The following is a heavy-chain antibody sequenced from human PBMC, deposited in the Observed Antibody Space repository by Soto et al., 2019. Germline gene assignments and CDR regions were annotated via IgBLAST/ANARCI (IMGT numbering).Heavy chain of an antibody. CDR3: ARDPGFGATHRLGYYYYGMDV. CDR1: GFTFSDYY. J-gene: IGHJ6*02. D-gene: IGHD3-10*01. V-gene: IGHV3-11*05. Sequence: PGGSLRLSCAASGFTFSDYYMSWIRQAPGKGLEWVSYISSSSSYTNYADSVKGRFTISRDNAKNSLYLQMNSLRAEDTAVYYCARDPGFGATHRLGYYYYGMDVWGQGTTVTVSS. CDR2: ISSSSSYT.